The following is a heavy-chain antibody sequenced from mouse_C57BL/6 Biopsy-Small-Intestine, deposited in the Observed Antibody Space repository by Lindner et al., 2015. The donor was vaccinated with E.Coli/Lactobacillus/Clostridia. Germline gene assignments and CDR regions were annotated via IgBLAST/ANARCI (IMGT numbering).Heavy chain of an antibody. J-gene: IGHJ3*01. V-gene: IGHV1-39*01. CDR3: ARSGDSSFAY. Sequence: VQLQESGPELVKPGASVKISCKASGYSFTDYNMNWVKQGNGKSLEWIAIINPYFGTISYSQKFKGKATLAVDQSSNTAYMQLNSLTSEDSAVYYCARSGDSSFAYWGQGTLVTVSA. CDR2: INPYFGTI. D-gene: IGHD3-3*01. CDR1: GYSFTDYN.